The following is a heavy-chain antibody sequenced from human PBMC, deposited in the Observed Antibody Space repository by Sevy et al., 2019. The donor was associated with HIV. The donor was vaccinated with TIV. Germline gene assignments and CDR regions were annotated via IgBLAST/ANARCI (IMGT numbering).Heavy chain of an antibody. J-gene: IGHJ4*02. CDR1: GFTFNIYA. V-gene: IGHV3-23*01. Sequence: GGSLRLSCAASGFTFNIYAMSWVRQAPGKGLEWVSAISGNGVNTKSADSVKGRFTISRDNSKNTLNLHMDNLRAEDTAIYYCAKQPSSFEDWGQGTLVTVSS. CDR2: ISGNGVNT. CDR3: AKQPSSFED.